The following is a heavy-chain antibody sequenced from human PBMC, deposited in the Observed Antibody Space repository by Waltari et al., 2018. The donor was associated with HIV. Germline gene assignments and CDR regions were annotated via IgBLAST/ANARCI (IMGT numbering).Heavy chain of an antibody. CDR2: INPDGSEK. CDR1: GFPLSVYW. D-gene: IGHD4-17*01. Sequence: MQLAESGGGLVQPGGSLRLSCTASGFPLSVYWMTWVRQTAEKGLEWVANINPDGSEKNFLESVKGRFAISRDNAKNCLYLQMSSLTVDDSAIYYCTKGTTADFWGQGALVTVS. J-gene: IGHJ4*02. CDR3: TKGTTADF. V-gene: IGHV3-7*03.